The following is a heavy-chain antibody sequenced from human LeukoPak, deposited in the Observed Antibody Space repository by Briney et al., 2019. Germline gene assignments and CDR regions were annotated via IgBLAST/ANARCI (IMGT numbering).Heavy chain of an antibody. CDR3: AKKTSYCGGDCYPYYFDH. Sequence: PGGSLRLSCAASGFAFSSYTMGWVRQAPGKRLEWVSAITGSGGSTYYADSVKGRVTISRDSYKNTLYLQMNSLRAEDTAVYYCAKKTSYCGGDCYPYYFDHWGQGTLVTVSS. V-gene: IGHV3-23*01. CDR2: ITGSGGST. CDR1: GFAFSSYT. D-gene: IGHD2-21*02. J-gene: IGHJ4*02.